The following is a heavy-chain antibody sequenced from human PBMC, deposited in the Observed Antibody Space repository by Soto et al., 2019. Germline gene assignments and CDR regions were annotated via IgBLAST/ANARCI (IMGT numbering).Heavy chain of an antibody. Sequence: ASVKVSCKASGFTFTSSAVQWVRQARGQRLEWIGWIVVGSGNTNYAQKFQERVTITRDMSTSTAYMELSSLRSEDTAVYYCAAARYYYDSSGYYPGGAFDIWGQGTMFTVSS. CDR2: IVVGSGNT. V-gene: IGHV1-58*01. J-gene: IGHJ3*02. CDR1: GFTFTSSA. CDR3: AAARYYYDSSGYYPGGAFDI. D-gene: IGHD3-22*01.